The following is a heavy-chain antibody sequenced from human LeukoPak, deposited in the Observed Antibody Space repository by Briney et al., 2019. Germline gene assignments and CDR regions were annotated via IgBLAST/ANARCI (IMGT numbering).Heavy chain of an antibody. Sequence: GGSLRLSCAASGFTFSSYWMSWVRQAPGKGLEWVASIDQDGSDKFSVGSVKGRFTISRDNAGNSLYLQMSSLTSEDTAVYFCARASLGWFDPWGQGTLVTVSS. CDR1: GFTFSSYW. CDR3: ARASLGWFDP. V-gene: IGHV3-7*01. D-gene: IGHD7-27*01. CDR2: IDQDGSDK. J-gene: IGHJ5*02.